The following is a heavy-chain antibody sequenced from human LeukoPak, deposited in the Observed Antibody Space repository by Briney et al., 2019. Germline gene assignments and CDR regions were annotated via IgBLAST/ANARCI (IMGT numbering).Heavy chain of an antibody. CDR1: GFTFSSYS. Sequence: GGSLRLSCAASGFTFSSYSMNWVRQAPGKGLEWVSSISSSSSYIYYADSVKGRFTISRDNAKNSLYLQMNSLRAEDTAVYYCARDRNDFWSGYPYYYYYGMDVWGQGTTVSVPS. CDR3: ARDRNDFWSGYPYYYYYGMDV. CDR2: ISSSSSYI. V-gene: IGHV3-21*01. D-gene: IGHD3-3*01. J-gene: IGHJ6*02.